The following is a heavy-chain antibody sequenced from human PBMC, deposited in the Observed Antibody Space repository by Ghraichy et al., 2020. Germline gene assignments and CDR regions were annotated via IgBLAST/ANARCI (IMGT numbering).Heavy chain of an antibody. V-gene: IGHV4-59*01. CDR3: ARGGRVATIWGWFDP. Sequence: SETLSLTCTVSGGSISSYYWSWIRQPPGKGLEWIGYIYYSGSTNYNPSLKSRVTISVDTSKNQFSLKLSSVTAADTAVYYCARGGRVATIWGWFDPWGQGTLVTVSS. CDR2: IYYSGST. D-gene: IGHD5-12*01. CDR1: GGSISSYY. J-gene: IGHJ5*02.